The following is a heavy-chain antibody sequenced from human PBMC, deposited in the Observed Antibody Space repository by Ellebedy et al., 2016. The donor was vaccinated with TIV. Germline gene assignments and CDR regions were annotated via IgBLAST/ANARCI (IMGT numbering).Heavy chain of an antibody. CDR2: INIDGSST. Sequence: GESLKISCAASRFTFSNYWMHWVRQAPGKGPVWVSRINIDGSSTSYADSVKGRFTISRDNAKNTLYLQMNSLRADDTAMYYCAKLGGVLSWYADYWGLGTLVTVSP. D-gene: IGHD6-13*01. J-gene: IGHJ4*02. CDR3: AKLGGVLSWYADY. V-gene: IGHV3-74*01. CDR1: RFTFSNYW.